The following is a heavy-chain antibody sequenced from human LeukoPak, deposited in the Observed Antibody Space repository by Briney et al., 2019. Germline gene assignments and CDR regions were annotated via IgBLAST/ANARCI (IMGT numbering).Heavy chain of an antibody. V-gene: IGHV3-21*01. Sequence: GGSLRLSCAASGFTFRSYSMKWIRQAPGKGLEWVSSISSSNNYIYYADSVKGRFTISRDNAKNSLDLQMNSLRAEDTAVYYCARVGADDAFDIWGQGTMATVSS. D-gene: IGHD3-16*01. J-gene: IGHJ3*02. CDR3: ARVGADDAFDI. CDR2: ISSSNNYI. CDR1: GFTFRSYS.